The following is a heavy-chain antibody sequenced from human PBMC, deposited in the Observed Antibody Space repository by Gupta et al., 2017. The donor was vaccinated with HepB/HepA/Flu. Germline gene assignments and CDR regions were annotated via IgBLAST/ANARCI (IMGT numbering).Heavy chain of an antibody. V-gene: IGHV4-34*01. Sequence: QVQLQQWGAGLLKPSETLSLTCAVYGGSFSGYYWSWIRQPPGKGLEWIGEVNHRGSTNYNTSLKSRVTISVDTSKNQFARNLSSVTAAETAVYDCARGRDQAATGSHSYYMAVGGKGTTVTVSS. D-gene: IGHD2-15*01. CDR1: GGSFSGYY. CDR2: VNHRGST. CDR3: ARGRDQAATGSHSYYMAV. J-gene: IGHJ6*03.